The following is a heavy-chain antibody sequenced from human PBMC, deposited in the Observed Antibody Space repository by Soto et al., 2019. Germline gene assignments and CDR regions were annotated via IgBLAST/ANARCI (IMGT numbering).Heavy chain of an antibody. D-gene: IGHD6-13*01. J-gene: IGHJ1*01. CDR1: GGSFSGYY. CDR2: INHSGST. CDR3: ARGRKKAAAGIRVVTYFQH. V-gene: IGHV4-34*01. Sequence: SETLSLTCAVYGGSFSGYYWSWIRQPPGKGLEWIGEINHSGSTNYNPSLKSRVTISVDTSKNQFSLKLSSVTAADTAVYYCARGRKKAAAGIRVVTYFQHCGQGNLVTISA.